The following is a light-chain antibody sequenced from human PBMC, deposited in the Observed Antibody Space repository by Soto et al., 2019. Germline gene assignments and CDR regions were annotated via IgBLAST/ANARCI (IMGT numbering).Light chain of an antibody. V-gene: IGLV2-14*03. CDR3: SSCTSSTTLYV. Sequence: SVLTQPASVSGSPGQSITISCTGASSDVGNYNYVSWYQQHPGKAPKLIIYDVSNRPSGVSNRFSGSKSGNTASLTISGLQAEDEADYYCSSCTSSTTLYVFGTGTKVTVL. CDR2: DVS. CDR1: SSDVGNYNY. J-gene: IGLJ1*01.